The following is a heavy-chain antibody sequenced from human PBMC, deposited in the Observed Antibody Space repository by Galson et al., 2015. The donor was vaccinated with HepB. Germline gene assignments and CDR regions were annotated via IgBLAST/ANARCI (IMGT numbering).Heavy chain of an antibody. Sequence: SLRLSCAASGFSFRGQAMGWVRQAPGKGLEWVSTINGGSTFYADSVRGRFAISRDTSRDSLYLHMNSLRAEDTAVYYCAKEGRLGYFDYWGQGTLVTVSS. CDR3: AKEGRLGYFDY. V-gene: IGHV3-23*01. CDR1: GFSFRGQA. CDR2: INGGST. D-gene: IGHD7-27*01. J-gene: IGHJ4*02.